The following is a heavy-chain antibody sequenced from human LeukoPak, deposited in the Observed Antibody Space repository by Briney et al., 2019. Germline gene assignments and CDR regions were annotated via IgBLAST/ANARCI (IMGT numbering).Heavy chain of an antibody. Sequence: ASVKVSCKASGYTLTSNYMHWVRQAPGQGLEWMGMINPNDDSATYAQKFQGRVTMTRGTSTSTVYMELSSLKSEDTAVYYCARGYDTSTGTLDYWGQGTLVTVTS. V-gene: IGHV1-46*01. CDR2: INPNDDSA. CDR1: GYTLTSNY. D-gene: IGHD3-9*01. J-gene: IGHJ4*02. CDR3: ARGYDTSTGTLDY.